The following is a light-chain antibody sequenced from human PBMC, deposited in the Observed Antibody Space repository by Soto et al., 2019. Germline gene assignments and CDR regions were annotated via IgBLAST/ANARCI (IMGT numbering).Light chain of an antibody. CDR1: SSDVGGYNY. V-gene: IGLV2-14*01. J-gene: IGLJ1*01. CDR3: SSYTSRSTRPYV. Sequence: QSALTQPASVSGSPGQSITISCTGTSSDVGGYNYVSWYQQHPGKAPKLMIYDVSKRPSGVSNRFSGSKSGNTASLTISGPQAEDEADYDCSSYTSRSTRPYVFGTGTKLTVL. CDR2: DVS.